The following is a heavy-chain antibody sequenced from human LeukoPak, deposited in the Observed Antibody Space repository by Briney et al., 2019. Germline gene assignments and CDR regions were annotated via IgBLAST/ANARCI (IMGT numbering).Heavy chain of an antibody. CDR1: GYTFTTYG. Sequence: ASVKVSCKASGYTFTTYGISWVRQAPGQGLEWMGWISGYNGNTNYAQKLQGRVTMTTDTSTSTAYMELRSLRSDDTAVYYCARDTVVVVVAASGDAFDIWGQGTMVTVSS. V-gene: IGHV1-18*01. CDR2: ISGYNGNT. D-gene: IGHD2-15*01. J-gene: IGHJ3*02. CDR3: ARDTVVVVVAASGDAFDI.